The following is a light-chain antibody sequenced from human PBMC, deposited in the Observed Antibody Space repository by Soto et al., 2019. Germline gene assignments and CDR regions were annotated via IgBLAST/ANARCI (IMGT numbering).Light chain of an antibody. CDR2: KAA. J-gene: IGKJ1*01. Sequence: DIQMTQSPSTRSASVGDRVTITCRASQSISSWLAWYQQKPGKAPKLLIYKAASLESGVPSRFSGSGSGTEFDLTISSLQPDDCSTYYCQQYNSYGTFGQWTKVEIK. V-gene: IGKV1-5*03. CDR3: QQYNSYGT. CDR1: QSISSW.